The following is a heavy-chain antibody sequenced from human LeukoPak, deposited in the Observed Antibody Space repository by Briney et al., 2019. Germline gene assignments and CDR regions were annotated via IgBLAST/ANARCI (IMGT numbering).Heavy chain of an antibody. Sequence: SETLSLTCTVSGGSISSKSHYWGWTRQPPGKGLEWIGSIYYSGTTYYSPSLKSRVTISVDTSKNQFSLKLSSVTAADTAVYYCATPAGPFGDYDNWGQGTLVIVSS. V-gene: IGHV4-39*01. CDR2: IYYSGTT. J-gene: IGHJ4*02. CDR1: GGSISSKSHY. CDR3: ATPAGPFGDYDN. D-gene: IGHD4-17*01.